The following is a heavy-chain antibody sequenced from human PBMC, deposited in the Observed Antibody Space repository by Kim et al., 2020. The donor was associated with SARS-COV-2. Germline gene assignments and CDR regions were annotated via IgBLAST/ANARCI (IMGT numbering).Heavy chain of an antibody. CDR3: AKGKVAARYYYYGMDV. J-gene: IGHJ6*02. Sequence: GGSLRLSCAASGFTFSSYAMSWVRQAPGKGLEWVSAISGSGGSTYYADSVKGRFTISRDNSKNTLYLQMNSLRAEDTAVYYCAKGKVAARYYYYGMDVWGQGTTVTVSS. V-gene: IGHV3-23*01. CDR2: ISGSGGST. CDR1: GFTFSSYA. D-gene: IGHD6-6*01.